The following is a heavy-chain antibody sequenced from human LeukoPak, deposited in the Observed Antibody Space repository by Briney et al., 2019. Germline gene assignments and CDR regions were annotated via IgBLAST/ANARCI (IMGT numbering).Heavy chain of an antibody. J-gene: IGHJ4*02. CDR1: GFNFSTNG. V-gene: IGHV3-30*02. CDR2: IRFDGTKT. CDR3: ARDFDDVNGNYYYIPDY. D-gene: IGHD3-10*01. Sequence: GGSLRLSCETSGFNFSTNGMHWVRQAPGKGLEWVSFIRFDGTKTFYGDSVRGRFTISRDNPKNTLYLQLSSLRGDDTAVYYCARDFDDVNGNYYYIPDYWGQGTLVTVSS.